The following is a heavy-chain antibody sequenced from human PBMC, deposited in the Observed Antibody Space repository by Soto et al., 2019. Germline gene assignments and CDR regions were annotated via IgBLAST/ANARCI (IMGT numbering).Heavy chain of an antibody. CDR3: VKDSWLDY. CDR1: GFTFSNYG. CDR2: ISSNGGNT. Sequence: GGSLRLSCAASGFTFSNYGMSWVRQAPGKGLEYVSAISSNGGNTYYADSVKGRFTISRDNSKNTLYLQMSSLRPEDTAVYYCVKDSWLDYWGQGTLVTVSS. D-gene: IGHD5-12*01. V-gene: IGHV3-64D*08. J-gene: IGHJ4*02.